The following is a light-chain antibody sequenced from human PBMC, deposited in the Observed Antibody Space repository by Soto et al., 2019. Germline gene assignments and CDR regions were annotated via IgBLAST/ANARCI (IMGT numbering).Light chain of an antibody. V-gene: IGLV2-14*01. J-gene: IGLJ1*01. Sequence: ALTQPASVSGSPGQSITISCTGTSSDVGGYNYVSWYQQHPGKAPKLMIYDVSDRPSGVSNRFSGSKSGNTASLTISGLQAEDEADYYCSSYTSSSTRVFGTGTKLTVL. CDR2: DVS. CDR3: SSYTSSSTRV. CDR1: SSDVGGYNY.